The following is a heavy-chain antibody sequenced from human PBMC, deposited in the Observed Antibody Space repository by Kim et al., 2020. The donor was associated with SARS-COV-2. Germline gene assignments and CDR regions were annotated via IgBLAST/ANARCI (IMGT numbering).Heavy chain of an antibody. CDR2: INSDGSST. Sequence: GGSLRLSCAASGFTFSSYWMHWVRQAPGKGLVWVSRINSDGSSTSYADSVKGRFTISRDNAKNTLYLQMNSLRAEDTAVYYCAREDYGDYVGGDYWGQGTLVTVSS. D-gene: IGHD4-17*01. CDR1: GFTFSSYW. J-gene: IGHJ4*02. V-gene: IGHV3-74*01. CDR3: AREDYGDYVGGDY.